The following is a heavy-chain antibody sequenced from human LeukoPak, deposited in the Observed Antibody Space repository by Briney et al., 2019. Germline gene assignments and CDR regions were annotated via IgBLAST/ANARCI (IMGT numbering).Heavy chain of an antibody. V-gene: IGHV5-51*01. Sequence: GESLKISCKGSGYSFSNYWIGWVRQMPGKGLEWMAIIYPSDSDTRYSPSFQGQVTISADKSISTAYLQWSSLKASDTAMYYCARHSGGPSYYHGMDVWGQGTTITVSS. J-gene: IGHJ6*02. CDR1: GYSFSNYW. CDR3: ARHSGGPSYYHGMDV. CDR2: IYPSDSDT. D-gene: IGHD3-16*01.